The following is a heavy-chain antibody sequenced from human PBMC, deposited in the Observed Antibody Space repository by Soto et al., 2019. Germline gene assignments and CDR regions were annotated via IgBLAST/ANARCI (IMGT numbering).Heavy chain of an antibody. J-gene: IGHJ4*02. CDR3: ARFVRHQLPTIDY. Sequence: XSVKVSCKASGYTFSNYDISWVRQATGQGLEWLGWMNPSSGYTGYAQKFQGRVTMTGDTSISTAYMELSSLTSADTAVYYCARFVRHQLPTIDYWGQGDLVTVSS. CDR2: MNPSSGYT. D-gene: IGHD1-26*01. V-gene: IGHV1-8*01. CDR1: GYTFSNYD.